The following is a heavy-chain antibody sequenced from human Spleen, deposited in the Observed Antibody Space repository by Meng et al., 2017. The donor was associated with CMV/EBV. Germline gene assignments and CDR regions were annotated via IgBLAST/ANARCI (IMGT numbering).Heavy chain of an antibody. J-gene: IGHJ4*02. Sequence: ASVKVSCKASGYKFIDYHMHWVRQAPGQGLQWMGWINLKTGGTNFLQKFQGRVTMTRDTSISTAYMELSRLRSDDTAVYYCARIASIAARPPDYWGQGTLVTVSS. D-gene: IGHD6-6*01. CDR2: INLKTGGT. CDR3: ARIASIAARPPDY. CDR1: GYKFIDYH. V-gene: IGHV1-2*02.